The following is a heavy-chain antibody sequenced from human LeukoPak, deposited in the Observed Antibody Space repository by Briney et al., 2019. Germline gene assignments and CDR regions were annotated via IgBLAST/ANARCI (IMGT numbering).Heavy chain of an antibody. D-gene: IGHD3-10*01. CDR1: GYTFTSYD. V-gene: IGHV1-8*01. J-gene: IGHJ4*02. CDR2: MNPNSGNT. CDR3: ARGQGPPEYGSGSYYRPDY. Sequence: ASVKVSCTASGYTFTSYDINWVRQATGQGLEWMGWMNPNSGNTGYAQKFQGRVTMTRNTSISTAYMELSSLRSEDTAVYYCARGQGPPEYGSGSYYRPDYWGQGTLVTVSS.